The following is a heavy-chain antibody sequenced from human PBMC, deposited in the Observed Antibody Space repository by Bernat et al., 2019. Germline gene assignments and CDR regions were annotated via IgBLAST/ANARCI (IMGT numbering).Heavy chain of an antibody. Sequence: AASGFTVSNNHMILVRQSPVKRLYFISVIENHGITFSADSVRGRFTISRENSKNTLYLQMNNLRAADTAMYYCKGDGGNAVWGQGTL. CDR1: GFTVSNNH. V-gene: IGHV3-66*01. CDR2: IENHGIT. D-gene: IGHD4-23*01. J-gene: IGHJ4*02. CDR3: KGDGGNAV.